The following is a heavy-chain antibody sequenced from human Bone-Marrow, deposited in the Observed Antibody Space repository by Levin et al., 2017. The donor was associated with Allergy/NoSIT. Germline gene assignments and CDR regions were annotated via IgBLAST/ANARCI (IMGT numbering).Heavy chain of an antibody. D-gene: IGHD3-10*01. V-gene: IGHV6-1*01. CDR3: ARDRVPAWAGSMVREHYYFYGMDV. Sequence: TSSETLSLTCAISGDGVSSNSAAWNWIRQSPSRGLEWLGRTYFRSKWYNDYAVSVKSRITINPDTSKNQFSLHLNSVTPEDTGVYYCARDRVPAWAGSMVREHYYFYGMDVWGQGTTVTVSS. J-gene: IGHJ6*02. CDR1: GDGVSSNSAA. CDR2: TYFRSKWYN.